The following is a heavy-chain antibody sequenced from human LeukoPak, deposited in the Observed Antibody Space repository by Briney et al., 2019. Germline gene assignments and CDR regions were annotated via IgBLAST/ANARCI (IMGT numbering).Heavy chain of an antibody. CDR3: ARDGPRIAALGEDFDY. D-gene: IGHD6-6*01. V-gene: IGHV1-46*01. CDR1: GYTFTSYY. CDR2: INPSGGST. Sequence: ASVKVFCKASGYTFTSYYMHWVRQAPGQGLEWMGIINPSGGSTSYAQKFQGRVTMTRDTSTSTVYMKLSSLRSEDTAVYYCARDGPRIAALGEDFDYWGQGTLVTVSS. J-gene: IGHJ4*02.